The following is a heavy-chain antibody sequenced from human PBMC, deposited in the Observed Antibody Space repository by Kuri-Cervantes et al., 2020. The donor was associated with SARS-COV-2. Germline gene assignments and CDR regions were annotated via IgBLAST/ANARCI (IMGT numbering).Heavy chain of an antibody. CDR2: IKQDGSEK. V-gene: IGHV3-7*03. Sequence: GESLKISCAASGFTFSSYWMSWVRQAPGKGLEWVANIKQDGSEKYYVDSVKGRFTISRDNAKNSLYLQMNSLRAEDTAVYYCARAFRYYDFWSGSDAFDIWGQGTMVTVSS. D-gene: IGHD3-3*01. CDR1: GFTFSSYW. CDR3: ARAFRYYDFWSGSDAFDI. J-gene: IGHJ3*02.